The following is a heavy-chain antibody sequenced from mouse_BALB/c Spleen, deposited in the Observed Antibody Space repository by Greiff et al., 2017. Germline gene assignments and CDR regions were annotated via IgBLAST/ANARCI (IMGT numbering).Heavy chain of an antibody. CDR3: ARGGSSYGRFAY. J-gene: IGHJ3*01. V-gene: IGHV5-17*02. CDR2: ISSGSSTI. Sequence: EVHLVESGGGLVQPGGSRKLSCAASGFTFSSFGMHWVRQAPEKGLEWVAYISSGSSTIYYADTVKGRFTISRDNPKNTLFLQMTSLRSEDTAMYYCARGGSSYGRFAYWGQGTLVTVSA. D-gene: IGHD1-1*01. CDR1: GFTFSSFG.